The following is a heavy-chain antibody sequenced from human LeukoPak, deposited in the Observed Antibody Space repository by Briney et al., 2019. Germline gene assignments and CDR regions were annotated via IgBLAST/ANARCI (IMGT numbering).Heavy chain of an antibody. CDR1: GYIFSTTW. Sequence: GESLKISCKTSGYIFSTTWIGWVRQGPGEGLEWMGIIFPRDSDTRYSPSFRGQVTISADTSISTAYLQWSSLKASDTAIYYCARQGPSDYWGQGTLVTVSS. V-gene: IGHV5-51*01. CDR2: IFPRDSDT. J-gene: IGHJ4*02. CDR3: ARQGPSDY.